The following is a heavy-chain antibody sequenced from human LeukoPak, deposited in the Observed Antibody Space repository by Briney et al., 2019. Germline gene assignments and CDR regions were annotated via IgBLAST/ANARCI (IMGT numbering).Heavy chain of an antibody. CDR3: ARNTGYSYGYFDY. D-gene: IGHD5-18*01. Sequence: GGSLRLSCAASGFTFSNNEMNWVRQAPGKGLEWVSYMSRGGNTIYYSDSVKGRFTISRDTAENSLSLQMNSLRAEDTAVYYCARNTGYSYGYFDYWGQGTLVTVSS. CDR2: MSRGGNTI. V-gene: IGHV3-48*03. J-gene: IGHJ4*02. CDR1: GFTFSNNE.